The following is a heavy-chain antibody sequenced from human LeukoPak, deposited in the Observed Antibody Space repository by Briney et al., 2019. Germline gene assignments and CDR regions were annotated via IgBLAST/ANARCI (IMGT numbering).Heavy chain of an antibody. CDR2: SNPGGT. Sequence: GASVKASCMASGYTFTGYYIQRVRQAPGQGLEWVGWSNPGGTNYAQKFQGRVTMTRDSSISTAYMELSSLRSDDTAVYYCARGVVAATFYYYMDVWGKGTTVTVSS. CDR1: GYTFTGYY. CDR3: ARGVVAATFYYYMDV. D-gene: IGHD2-15*01. V-gene: IGHV1-2*02. J-gene: IGHJ6*03.